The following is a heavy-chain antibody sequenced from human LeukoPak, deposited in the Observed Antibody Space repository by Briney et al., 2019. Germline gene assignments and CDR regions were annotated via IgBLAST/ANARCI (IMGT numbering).Heavy chain of an antibody. V-gene: IGHV3-53*01. D-gene: IGHD1-26*01. J-gene: IGHJ4*02. CDR2: IYSGGRT. CDR1: GFTVSNNY. Sequence: PGGSLRLSCAASGFTVSNNYMSWVRQAPGKGLEWVSVIYSGGRTYYTDSVKGRFTISRDNSKNTLYLQMNSLGAEDTAVYYCARGLELLQLDYWGQGTLVSVSS. CDR3: ARGLELLQLDY.